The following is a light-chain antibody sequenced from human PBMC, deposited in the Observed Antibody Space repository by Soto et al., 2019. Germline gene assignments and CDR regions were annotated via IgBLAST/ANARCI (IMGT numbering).Light chain of an antibody. CDR3: QQYDNLPLT. V-gene: IGKV1-33*01. CDR1: QDISNY. Sequence: DIQMTQSPSSLSASVGDRVTITCQASQDISNYLNWYQQKPRKAPKLLIYDASNMERGVPSRFSGSGSGTDFTFTISSLQPEDIATYYCQQYDNLPLTFGGGTKVEI. J-gene: IGKJ4*01. CDR2: DAS.